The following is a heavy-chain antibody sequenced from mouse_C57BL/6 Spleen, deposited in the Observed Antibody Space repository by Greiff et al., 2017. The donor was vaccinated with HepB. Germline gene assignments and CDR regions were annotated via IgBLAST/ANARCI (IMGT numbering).Heavy chain of an antibody. D-gene: IGHD1-1*01. V-gene: IGHV1-26*01. CDR2: INPNNGGT. Sequence: VQLQQSGPELVKPGASVKISCKASGYTFTDYYMNWVKQSHGKSLEWIGDINPNNGGTSYNQKFKGKATLTVDKSSSTAYMELRSLTSEDSAVYYCARWGTTVVATKDAMDYWGQGTSVTVSS. J-gene: IGHJ4*01. CDR1: GYTFTDYY. CDR3: ARWGTTVVATKDAMDY.